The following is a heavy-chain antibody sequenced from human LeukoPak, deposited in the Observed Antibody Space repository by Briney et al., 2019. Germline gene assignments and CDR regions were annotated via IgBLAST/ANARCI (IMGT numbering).Heavy chain of an antibody. CDR2: IYSGGNT. V-gene: IGHV3-53*01. J-gene: IGHJ5*02. Sequence: GGSLRLSCAASGFTVTTKTMSWVRQAPGKGLEWVSDIYSGGNTDYRDSVKGRLTIYRDTSKNTLYLQMNSLTVEDTAVYYCARDLQQLVQRSGSWGQGTLVTVSS. D-gene: IGHD6-13*01. CDR3: ARDLQQLVQRSGS. CDR1: GFTVTTKT.